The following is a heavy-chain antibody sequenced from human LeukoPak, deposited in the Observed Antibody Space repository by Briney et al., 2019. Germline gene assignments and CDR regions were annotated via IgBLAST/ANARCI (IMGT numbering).Heavy chain of an antibody. CDR3: ARHVWPPAGYSSGWYYFDY. D-gene: IGHD6-19*01. J-gene: IGHJ4*02. V-gene: IGHV4-39*01. CDR1: GGSISSSSYY. CDR2: IYYSGST. Sequence: MTSETLSLTCTVSGGSISSSSYYWGWIRQPPGKGLEWIGSIYYSGSTYYNPSLKSRVTISVDTSKNQFSLKLSSVTAADTAVYYCARHVWPPAGYSSGWYYFDYWGQGTLVTVSS.